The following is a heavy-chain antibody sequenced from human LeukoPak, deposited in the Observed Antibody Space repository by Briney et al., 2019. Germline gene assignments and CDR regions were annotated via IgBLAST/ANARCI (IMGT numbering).Heavy chain of an antibody. V-gene: IGHV3-30*02. D-gene: IGHD3-10*01. J-gene: IGHJ5*02. Sequence: GGSLRLSCAASGFTFDDYGMHWVRQAPGKGLEWVAFNRYDGSNKYYADSVKGRFTISRDNSKNTLYLQMNSLRADDTAVYYCARGRGEGRSISMIRGVRAPPYNWFDPWGHGTLVTVSS. CDR2: NRYDGSNK. CDR3: ARGRGEGRSISMIRGVRAPPYNWFDP. CDR1: GFTFDDYG.